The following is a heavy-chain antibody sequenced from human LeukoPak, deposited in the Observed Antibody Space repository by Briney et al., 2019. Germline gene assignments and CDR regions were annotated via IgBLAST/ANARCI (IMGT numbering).Heavy chain of an antibody. D-gene: IGHD6-13*01. Sequence: ASVKLSYKASGYTFTVYYMHWVQLAPGQPLERRGWINHNSGGTNYAKKFQGRVTMTRDTYISTAYMELSRLRSDDTAVYYCARDIAAAGTYFDYWGQGTLVTVSS. CDR1: GYTFTVYY. J-gene: IGHJ4*02. V-gene: IGHV1-2*02. CDR2: INHNSGGT. CDR3: ARDIAAAGTYFDY.